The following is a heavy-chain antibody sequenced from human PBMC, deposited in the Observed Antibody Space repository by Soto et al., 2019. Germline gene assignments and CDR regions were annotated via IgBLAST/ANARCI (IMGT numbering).Heavy chain of an antibody. V-gene: IGHV4-4*02. CDR2: IYHSGST. CDR3: AKEYSDFLTAYYGPLNIYYYSGMDV. J-gene: IGHJ6*02. Sequence: PSETLSLTCAVSGGSISSSNWWSWVRQPPGKGLEWIGEIYHSGSTNYNPSLKSRVTISVDKSKNQFSLKLSSVTAADTAVYYCAKEYSDFLTAYYGPLNIYYYSGMDVWGQGTTVTVSS. D-gene: IGHD3-9*01. CDR1: GGSISSSNW.